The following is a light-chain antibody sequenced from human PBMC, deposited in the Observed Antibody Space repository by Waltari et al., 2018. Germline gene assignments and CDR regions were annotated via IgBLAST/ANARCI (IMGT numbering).Light chain of an antibody. CDR3: QVWDSSPETVV. J-gene: IGLJ2*01. Sequence: SYVLTPPPSASVAPGTTAPIACGGTNVGGKSVQWYQQKPGQAPVLVVHDDTARPSGIPDRFSGSNSGDTATLTISRVEVGDEADYYCQVWDSSPETVVFGGGTKLTVL. CDR1: NVGGKS. V-gene: IGLV3-21*01. CDR2: DDT.